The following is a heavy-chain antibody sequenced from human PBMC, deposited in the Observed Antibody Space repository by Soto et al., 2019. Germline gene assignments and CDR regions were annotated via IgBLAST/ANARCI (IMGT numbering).Heavy chain of an antibody. CDR3: ARHTRNQFDP. CDR1: GDSMTSSSYY. CDR2: IYYSERTSYNSGST. Sequence: ETLSLTCTVSGDSMTSSSYYWGWIRQPPGKGLEWIGSIYYSERTSYNSGSTYYSPSLKSRVTISGDTSKSQFSLKLSSVTAADTAVYYCARHTRNQFDPWGQGTLVTVSS. V-gene: IGHV4-39*01. J-gene: IGHJ5*02.